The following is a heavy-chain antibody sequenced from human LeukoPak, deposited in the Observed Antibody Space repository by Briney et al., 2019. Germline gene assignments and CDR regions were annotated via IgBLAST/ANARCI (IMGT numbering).Heavy chain of an antibody. D-gene: IGHD5-18*01. J-gene: IGHJ4*02. V-gene: IGHV4-39*01. Sequence: PSETLSLTCTASGGSISSSSHYWGWIRQPPGKGLEWIASIYKTGSTFYNPSLKSRVTISVDTSKNQFSLNLRSVTAADTAVYYCARLRIQESGFDYWGQGTLVTVSS. CDR1: GGSISSSSHY. CDR2: IYKTGST. CDR3: ARLRIQESGFDY.